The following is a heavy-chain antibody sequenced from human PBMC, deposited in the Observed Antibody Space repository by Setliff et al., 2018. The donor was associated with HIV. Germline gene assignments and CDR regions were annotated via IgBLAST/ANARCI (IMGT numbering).Heavy chain of an antibody. V-gene: IGHV3-NL1*01. D-gene: IGHD3-16*01. J-gene: IGHJ5*02. CDR3: AKGVKWLDP. Sequence: GGSLRLSCAASGFSFSRYGIHWVRQAPGKGLEWVSFIYSDGRTYYAESVKGRFTISRDDSKNTLYLQMHSLRVEDTAAYYCAKGVKWLDPWGQGIQVTVSS. CDR1: GFSFSRYG. CDR2: IYSDGRT.